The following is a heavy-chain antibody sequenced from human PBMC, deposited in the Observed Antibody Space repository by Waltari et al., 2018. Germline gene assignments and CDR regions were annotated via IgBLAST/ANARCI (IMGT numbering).Heavy chain of an antibody. CDR2: IYSGGST. CDR3: ARAPIYSTPTMDV. J-gene: IGHJ6*02. CDR1: GFTVSSNY. V-gene: IGHV3-66*01. D-gene: IGHD4-4*01. Sequence: EVQLVESGGGLVQPGGSLRLSCAASGFTVSSNYMSWVRQAPGKGRGWVSVIYSGGSTYYADSVKGRFTISRDNAKNSLYLQMNSLRAEDTAVYYCARAPIYSTPTMDVWGQGTTVTVSS.